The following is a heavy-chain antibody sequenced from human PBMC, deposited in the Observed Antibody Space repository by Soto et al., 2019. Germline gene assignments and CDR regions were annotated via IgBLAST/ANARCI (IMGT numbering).Heavy chain of an antibody. Sequence: SETLSLTCTVSGGSISSYYWSWIRQPPGKGLEWIGYIYYSGSTNYNPSLKSRVTISVDTSKNQFSLKLSSVTAADTAVYYCARGRLGEITYNWFDPWGQGTLVTVSS. CDR2: IYYSGST. D-gene: IGHD3-16*01. J-gene: IGHJ5*02. V-gene: IGHV4-59*01. CDR3: ARGRLGEITYNWFDP. CDR1: GGSISSYY.